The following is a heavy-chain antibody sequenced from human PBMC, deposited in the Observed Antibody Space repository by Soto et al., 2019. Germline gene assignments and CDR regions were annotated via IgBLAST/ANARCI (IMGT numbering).Heavy chain of an antibody. CDR1: SGTIRSYY. V-gene: IGHV4-59*01. J-gene: IGHJ4*02. Sequence: PAETLSLTCTVSSGTIRSYYWNWIRQPPGKGLEWIGHIYYNGSTNYNPSLTSRVTISVDTSNNQFSLRLSSLNAADTAVYYCARARKFQLLPPDYWAQATLVTVSS. CDR2: IYYNGST. D-gene: IGHD2-2*01. CDR3: ARARKFQLLPPDY.